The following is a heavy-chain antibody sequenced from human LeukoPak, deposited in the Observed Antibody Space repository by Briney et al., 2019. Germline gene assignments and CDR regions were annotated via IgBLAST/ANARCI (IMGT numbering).Heavy chain of an antibody. D-gene: IGHD3-3*01. CDR1: GFTFSSYW. J-gene: IGHJ3*02. CDR2: IKQDGSEK. V-gene: IGHV3-7*01. Sequence: TGGSLRLSCAASGFTFSSYWMSWVRQAPGKGLEWVANIKQDGSEKYYVDSVKGRFTISRDNAKNSLYLQMNSLRAEDTAVYYCARVQSYYDFWSGSLNYDAFDIWGQGTMVTVSS. CDR3: ARVQSYYDFWSGSLNYDAFDI.